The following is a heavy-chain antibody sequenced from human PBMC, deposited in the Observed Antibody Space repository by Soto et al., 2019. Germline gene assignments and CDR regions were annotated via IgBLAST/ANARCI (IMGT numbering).Heavy chain of an antibody. J-gene: IGHJ5*02. V-gene: IGHV4-30-2*01. CDR2: IYHSGST. Sequence: SETLSLTCAVSGGSISSGGYSWSWIRQPPGKGLEWIGYIYHSGSTYYNPSLKSRVTISVDRSKNQFSLKLSSVTAADTAVYYCARASRFGTGHNNWFDPWGQGTLVTVS. D-gene: IGHD3-9*01. CDR3: ARASRFGTGHNNWFDP. CDR1: GGSISSGGYS.